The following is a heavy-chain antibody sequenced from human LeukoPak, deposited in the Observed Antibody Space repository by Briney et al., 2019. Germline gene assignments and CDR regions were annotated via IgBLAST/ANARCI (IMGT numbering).Heavy chain of an antibody. D-gene: IGHD3-10*01. CDR2: ISGSGGST. V-gene: IGHV3-23*01. J-gene: IGHJ4*02. CDR3: AKSRYYGSGSYPGGYFDY. Sequence: GGSLRLSCAASGFTFSSYGMSWVRQAPGKGLEWVSAISGSGGSTYYADSVKGRFTISRDNSKNTLYLQMNSLRAEDTAVYYCAKSRYYGSGSYPGGYFDYWGQGTLVTASS. CDR1: GFTFSSYG.